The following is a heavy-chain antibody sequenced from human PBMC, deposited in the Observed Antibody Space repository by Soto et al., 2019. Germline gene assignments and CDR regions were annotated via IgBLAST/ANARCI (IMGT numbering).Heavy chain of an antibody. V-gene: IGHV3-30-3*01. J-gene: IGHJ4*02. D-gene: IGHD3-3*01. CDR3: ARPTRTTIFGVVSAFDY. CDR1: GFTFSSYA. Sequence: QVQLVESGGGVVQPGRSLRLSCAASGFTFSSYAMHWVRQAPGKGLEWVAVISYDGSNKYYADSVKGRFTISKDNSKNALYLQMNSLRAEDTAVYYCARPTRTTIFGVVSAFDYWGQGTLVIVSS. CDR2: ISYDGSNK.